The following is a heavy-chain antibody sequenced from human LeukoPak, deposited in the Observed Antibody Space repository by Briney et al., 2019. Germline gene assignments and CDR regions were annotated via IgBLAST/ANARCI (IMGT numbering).Heavy chain of an antibody. D-gene: IGHD2-2*01. V-gene: IGHV4-59*01. CDR2: IYYSGST. Sequence: SETLSLTCTVSGGSISSYYWSWIRQPPGKGLEWIGYIYYSGSTNYNPSLKSRVTISVDTSKNQFSLKLSSVTAADTAVYYCARGDIVVELVYYYYYMDVWGKGTTVTVSS. J-gene: IGHJ6*03. CDR3: ARGDIVVELVYYYYYMDV. CDR1: GGSISSYY.